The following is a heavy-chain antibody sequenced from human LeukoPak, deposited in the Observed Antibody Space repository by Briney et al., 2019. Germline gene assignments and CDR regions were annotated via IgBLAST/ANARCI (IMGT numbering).Heavy chain of an antibody. D-gene: IGHD6-13*01. CDR1: GGSIRRGDFY. V-gene: IGHV4-61*02. CDR3: ARAYSSSWYFNWFDP. CDR2: IYTTGST. Sequence: SETLSLTCTVSGGSIRRGDFYWNWIRQPAGRGLEWIGRIYTTGSTNYSPSLKSRVSISVDASKNQFSLKLSSVTAADTAVYYCARAYSSSWYFNWFDPWGQGTLVTVSS. J-gene: IGHJ5*02.